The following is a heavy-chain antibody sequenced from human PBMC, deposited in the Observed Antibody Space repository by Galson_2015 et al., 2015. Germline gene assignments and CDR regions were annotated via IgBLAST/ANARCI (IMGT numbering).Heavy chain of an antibody. CDR3: ARDLSILTGYYFDY. J-gene: IGHJ4*02. CDR1: GFTFSSYS. CDR2: ISSSSSYI. Sequence: SLRLSCAASGFTFSSYSMNWVRQAPGKGLEWVSSISSSSSYIYYADSVKGRFTISRDNAKNSLYLQMNSLRAEDTAVYYCARDLSILTGYYFDYWGQGTLVTVSS. D-gene: IGHD3-9*01. V-gene: IGHV3-21*01.